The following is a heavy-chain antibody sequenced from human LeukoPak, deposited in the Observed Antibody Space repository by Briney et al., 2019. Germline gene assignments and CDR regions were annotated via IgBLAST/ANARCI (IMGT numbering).Heavy chain of an antibody. J-gene: IGHJ4*02. Sequence: ASVEVSCKASGYIFTNYYMHWVRQAPGQGLEWMGIINPSGGSTSYAQKFQGRVTMTTDSPTSTVYLELSSLRSEDTAMYYCARDRSSGWYPLDYWGQGTLVTVSS. CDR3: ARDRSSGWYPLDY. D-gene: IGHD6-13*01. CDR2: INPSGGST. CDR1: GYIFTNYY. V-gene: IGHV1-46*01.